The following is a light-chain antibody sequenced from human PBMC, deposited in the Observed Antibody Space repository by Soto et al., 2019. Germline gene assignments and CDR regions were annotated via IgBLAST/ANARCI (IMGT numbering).Light chain of an antibody. CDR2: GGS. CDR3: QQTFRTPPWT. CDR1: QNINNF. Sequence: DIQLTQPPSSLASQVVDRVTITCRRSQNINNFLNCYRQRPVEAPERLIYGGSGLRGGVSTRFSGSGSGTDFTRTISGLQPEDSATYYSQQTFRTPPWTLGQGT. J-gene: IGKJ1*01. V-gene: IGKV1-39*01.